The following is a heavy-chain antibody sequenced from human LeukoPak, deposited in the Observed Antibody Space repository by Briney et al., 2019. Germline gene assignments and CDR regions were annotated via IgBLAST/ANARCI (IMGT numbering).Heavy chain of an antibody. CDR2: IYYSGST. CDR1: GGSISSSSYY. D-gene: IGHD6-13*01. CDR3: ARDLEMSSSSFGY. J-gene: IGHJ4*02. V-gene: IGHV4-39*02. Sequence: SETLSLTCTVSGGSISSSSYYWGWIRQPPGKGLEWSGTIYYSGSTYYNPSLKSRVTISVDTSKNQFSMNVSSVTAAATAVYYCARDLEMSSSSFGYWGQGTLVTVSS.